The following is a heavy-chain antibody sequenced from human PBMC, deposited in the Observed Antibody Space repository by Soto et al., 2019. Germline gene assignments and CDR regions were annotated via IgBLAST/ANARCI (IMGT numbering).Heavy chain of an antibody. CDR1: GGIFSTYA. Sequence: QVQLVQSGDELKKPGSSVKVSCKATGGIFSTYAISWLRQAPGQGLEWRGGIIPLFVTPNYAQRFQGRVTITADESTSTAYMELSRLRSEDTAVYYCARDRDDYGSGNYDNRIDFWGQGTLVTVSS. CDR2: IIPLFVTP. V-gene: IGHV1-69*01. CDR3: ARDRDDYGSGNYDNRIDF. J-gene: IGHJ4*02. D-gene: IGHD3-10*01.